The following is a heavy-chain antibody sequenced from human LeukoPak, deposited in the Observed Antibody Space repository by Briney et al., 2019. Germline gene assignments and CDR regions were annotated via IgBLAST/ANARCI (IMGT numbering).Heavy chain of an antibody. D-gene: IGHD5-12*01. J-gene: IGHJ3*02. V-gene: IGHV3-30*02. CDR3: ARYGYDRNDAFDI. CDR2: IRYDGSNK. CDR1: GFSFSSYG. Sequence: PGGSLRLSCAASGFSFSSYGMHWVRQAPGKGLEWVAFIRYDGSNKYYADSVKGRFTISRDNSKNTLYLQMNSLRAEDTAVYYCARYGYDRNDAFDIWGQGTMVTVSS.